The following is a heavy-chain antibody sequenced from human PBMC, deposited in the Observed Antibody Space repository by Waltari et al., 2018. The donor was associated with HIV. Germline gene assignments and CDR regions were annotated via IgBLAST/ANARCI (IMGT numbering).Heavy chain of an antibody. CDR2: ISWNSGIT. CDR1: GFPFVDFP. D-gene: IGHD3-3*01. CDR3: AKGGSHLTIFEAWFDS. Sequence: EVQLVASGGGLVQPGRSLRLSCAASGFPFVDFPMHWVRQSPGKGLEWVSGISWNSGITDYGDSVKGRFTISRDNAKNSLYLQMNSLTVEDTAFYYCAKGGSHLTIFEAWFDSWGQGTLVTVSS. V-gene: IGHV3-9*01. J-gene: IGHJ5*01.